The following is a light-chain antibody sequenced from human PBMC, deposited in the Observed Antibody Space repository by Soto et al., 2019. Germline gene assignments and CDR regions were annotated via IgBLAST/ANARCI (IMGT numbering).Light chain of an antibody. CDR2: GAS. Sequence: EIVMTQSPATLSVSPGERATISCRASQSVSRNLAWYQLRPGQAPRLLISGASTRAAGIPDRFSGSGSGTEFTLTISSLQSEDFAVYYCQQYNNWRPWTFGQGTKVEIK. CDR3: QQYNNWRPWT. CDR1: QSVSRN. J-gene: IGKJ1*01. V-gene: IGKV3-15*01.